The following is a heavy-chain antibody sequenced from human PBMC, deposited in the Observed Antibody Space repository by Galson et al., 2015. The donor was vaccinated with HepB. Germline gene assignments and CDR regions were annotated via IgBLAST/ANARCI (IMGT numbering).Heavy chain of an antibody. Sequence: SLRLSCAASGFTFSRFWMTWVRQAPGKGLEWVANIKEDGSEKYYVDSVKGRFTISRDNAKNSLYLQMNSLRAEDTAVYYCARTGFFDYWGQGTLLTVSS. V-gene: IGHV3-7*03. D-gene: IGHD7-27*01. CDR2: IKEDGSEK. CDR3: ARTGFFDY. CDR1: GFTFSRFW. J-gene: IGHJ4*02.